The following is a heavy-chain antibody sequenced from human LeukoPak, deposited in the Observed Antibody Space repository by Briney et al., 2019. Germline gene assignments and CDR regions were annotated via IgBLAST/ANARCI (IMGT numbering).Heavy chain of an antibody. CDR1: GFTFSSYS. V-gene: IGHV3-48*01. D-gene: IGHD4-23*01. CDR2: ISSSSSTI. J-gene: IGHJ4*02. Sequence: GSLRLSCAASGFTFSSYSMNWVRQAPGKGLEWVSYISSSSSTIYYADSVKGRFTISRDNAKNSLYLQMNSLRAEDTAVYYCARDATTRWFTFDYWGQGTLVTVSS. CDR3: ARDATTRWFTFDY.